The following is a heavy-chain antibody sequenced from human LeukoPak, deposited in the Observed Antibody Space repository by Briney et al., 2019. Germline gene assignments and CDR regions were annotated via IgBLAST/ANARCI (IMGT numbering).Heavy chain of an antibody. CDR3: ARDKVSVVAAIDS. D-gene: IGHD2-15*01. V-gene: IGHV3-21*01. CDR1: GFIFSSFS. CDR2: ISSSSSYM. Sequence: PGGSLRLSCAASGFIFSSFSMNWVRQAPGKGLEWVSSISSSSSYMYYADSVKGRFTISRDNAKKSLYLQMSSLRAEDTAVYYCARDKVSVVAAIDSWGQGTLVTVSS. J-gene: IGHJ4*02.